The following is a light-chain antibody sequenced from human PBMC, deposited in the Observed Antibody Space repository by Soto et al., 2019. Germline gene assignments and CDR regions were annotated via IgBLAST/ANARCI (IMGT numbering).Light chain of an antibody. Sequence: QSALTQPASVSGSPGQSITISCTGTSSDVGGYNYVSWYQHRPGKAPKLIIYGVSNRPSGVSNRFSGSKSGNTGSLTISGLQAEDESDFYCSSYTSSSTYVVFGGGTKLTVL. CDR3: SSYTSSSTYVV. V-gene: IGLV2-14*03. CDR2: GVS. CDR1: SSDVGGYNY. J-gene: IGLJ2*01.